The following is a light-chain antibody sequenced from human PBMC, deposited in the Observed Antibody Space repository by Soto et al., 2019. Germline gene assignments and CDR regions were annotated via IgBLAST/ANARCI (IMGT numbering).Light chain of an antibody. J-gene: IGLJ3*02. CDR3: CSYAGTSRV. CDR2: DVS. Sequence: QSALTQPRSLSGSPGQSVTISCTGTSSDVGAYNYVSWYQHHPGKAPKLMIYDVSKRPSGIPDRFSGSKSGNTASLTISCLQADDEADYYCCSYAGTSRVFGGGAKVTVL. CDR1: SSDVGAYNY. V-gene: IGLV2-11*01.